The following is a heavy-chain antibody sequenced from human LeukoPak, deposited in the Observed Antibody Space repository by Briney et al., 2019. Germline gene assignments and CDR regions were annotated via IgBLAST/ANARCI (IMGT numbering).Heavy chain of an antibody. Sequence: SETLSLTCTVSGGSISSSSYYCGWIRQPPGKGLEWIGSIYYSGSTYYNPSLKSRVTISVDTSKNQFSLKLSSVTAADTAVYYCASHRRWQLGNNWFDPWGQGTLVTVSS. J-gene: IGHJ5*02. V-gene: IGHV4-39*01. CDR2: IYYSGST. CDR3: ASHRRWQLGNNWFDP. D-gene: IGHD2-15*01. CDR1: GGSISSSSYY.